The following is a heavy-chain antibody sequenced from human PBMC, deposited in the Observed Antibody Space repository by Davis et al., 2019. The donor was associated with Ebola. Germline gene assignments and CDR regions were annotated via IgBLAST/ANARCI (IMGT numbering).Heavy chain of an antibody. CDR2: ISAYNGNT. CDR1: GYTFTSYG. D-gene: IGHD2-2*01. CDR3: ARCGDIVVVPAVDYYYYYGMDV. J-gene: IGHJ6*04. Sequence: AASVKVSCKASGYTFTSYGISWVRQAPGQGLEWMGWISAYNGNTNYAQKLQGRVTMTTDTSTSTAYMELRSLRSDDTAVYYCARCGDIVVVPAVDYYYYYGMDVWGKGTTVTVSS. V-gene: IGHV1-18*04.